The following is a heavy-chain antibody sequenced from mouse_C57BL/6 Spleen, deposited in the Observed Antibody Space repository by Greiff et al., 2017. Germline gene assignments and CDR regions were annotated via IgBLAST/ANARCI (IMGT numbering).Heavy chain of an antibody. J-gene: IGHJ4*01. Sequence: QVQLQQPGTELVKPGASVKLSCKASGYTFTSYWMHWVKQRPGQGLEWIGNINPSNGGTNYNEKFKSKATLTVDKSSSTAYMQLSRLTSEDSAVYYCAREGFTTSAMDYWGQGTSVTVSS. CDR3: AREGFTTSAMDY. V-gene: IGHV1-53*01. CDR2: INPSNGGT. D-gene: IGHD1-1*01. CDR1: GYTFTSYW.